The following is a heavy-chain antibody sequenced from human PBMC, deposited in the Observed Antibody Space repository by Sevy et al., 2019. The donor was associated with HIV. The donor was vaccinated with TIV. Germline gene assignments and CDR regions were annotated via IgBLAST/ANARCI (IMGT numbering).Heavy chain of an antibody. V-gene: IGHV3-48*03. CDR3: ARDLVASTLTMDV. CDR2: ISPGGSPI. J-gene: IGHJ6*02. Sequence: GGSLRLSCAASGFTFTNYVMNWVRQAPGKGLEWVSYISPGGSPIYYADSVKGRFTISRDNARNSLYLQMNSLRADDTGLYYCARDLVASTLTMDVWGQGTTVTVSS. CDR1: GFTFTNYV.